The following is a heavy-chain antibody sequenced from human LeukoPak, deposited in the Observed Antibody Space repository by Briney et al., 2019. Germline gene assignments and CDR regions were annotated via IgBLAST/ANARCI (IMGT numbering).Heavy chain of an antibody. CDR2: IFHSGTT. Sequence: PSETLSLTCPVSGYSIDSGCYWGWIRQPPGKGLEWVANIFHSGTTYFNPSLQSRVTRSVDTSKNQFSLKLATVAATDTAVYYCARVGYSGSYYHAFEIWGEGTMVTVSS. J-gene: IGHJ3*02. V-gene: IGHV4-38-2*02. CDR3: ARVGYSGSYYHAFEI. CDR1: GYSIDSGCY. D-gene: IGHD1-26*01.